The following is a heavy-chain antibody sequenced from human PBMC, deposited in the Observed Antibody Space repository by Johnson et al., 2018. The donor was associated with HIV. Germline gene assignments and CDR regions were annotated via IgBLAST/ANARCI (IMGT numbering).Heavy chain of an antibody. V-gene: IGHV3-30-3*01. J-gene: IGHJ3*02. CDR1: GFTFDDYA. D-gene: IGHD1-26*01. CDR3: ARDSEWELGQEGAFDI. Sequence: QVQLVESGGGVVRPGGSLRLSCAASGFTFDDYAMHWVRQAPGKGLEWVAVISYDGGNNYYADSVKGRFTISRDNSKNTLYLQMNSLRAEDTAVYYCARDSEWELGQEGAFDIWGQGTMVTVSS. CDR2: ISYDGGNN.